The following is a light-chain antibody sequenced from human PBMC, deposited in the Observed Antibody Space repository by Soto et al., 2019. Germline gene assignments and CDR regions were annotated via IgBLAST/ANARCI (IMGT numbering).Light chain of an antibody. CDR3: QQYGSSGT. CDR2: GAS. Sequence: EIVLTQSPGTLSLSPVERATLSGMASQSVSNNYLAWYQQKPGQAPRLLIYGASNRATGIPDRFSGGGSGTDFTLTTSRLEPEDFAVYYCQQYGSSGTFGQGTKVDIK. V-gene: IGKV3-20*01. CDR1: QSVSNNY. J-gene: IGKJ1*01.